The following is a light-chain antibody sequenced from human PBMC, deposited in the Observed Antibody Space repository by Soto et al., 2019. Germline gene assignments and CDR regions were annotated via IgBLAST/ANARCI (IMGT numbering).Light chain of an antibody. CDR3: CSYAGSSTYV. J-gene: IGLJ1*01. CDR2: EGS. CDR1: SSDVGSYNL. V-gene: IGLV2-23*01. Sequence: SVLTQPGSVSGSPGQSITISCTGTSSDVGSYNLVSWYQQHPGKAPKLMIYEGSKRPSGVSNRFSGSKSGNTASLTISGLHAEDEADYYCCSYAGSSTYVFGTGTKVTAL.